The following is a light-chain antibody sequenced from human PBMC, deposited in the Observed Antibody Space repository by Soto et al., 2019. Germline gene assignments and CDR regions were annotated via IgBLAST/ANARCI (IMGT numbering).Light chain of an antibody. CDR1: QSVNSH. Sequence: EIVMTQSPATLSGSPGERVTLSCRASQSVNSHLAWYHQQPGQAPRLLIYRASTRATGIPARFSGSGSGTEFTLTLSSLQPEDFAIYYCQQYSTWPRTFGQGTKVEIK. CDR2: RAS. V-gene: IGKV3-15*01. CDR3: QQYSTWPRT. J-gene: IGKJ1*01.